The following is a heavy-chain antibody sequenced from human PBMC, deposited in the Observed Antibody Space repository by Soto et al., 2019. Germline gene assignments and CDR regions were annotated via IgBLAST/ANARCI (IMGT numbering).Heavy chain of an antibody. CDR3: ARTNAPGIAADGNYYYYGMDV. CDR1: GYTFTSYG. V-gene: IGHV1-18*04. D-gene: IGHD6-13*01. Sequence: ASVKVSCKASGYTFTSYGISWVRQAPGQGLEWMGWISAYNGNTNYAQKLQGRVTMTTDTSTSTAYMELRSLRSDDTAVYYCARTNAPGIAADGNYYYYGMDVWGQGTTVTVSS. J-gene: IGHJ6*02. CDR2: ISAYNGNT.